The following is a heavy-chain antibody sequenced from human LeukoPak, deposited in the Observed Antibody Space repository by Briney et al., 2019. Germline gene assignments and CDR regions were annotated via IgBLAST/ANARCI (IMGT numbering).Heavy chain of an antibody. J-gene: IGHJ4*02. CDR3: ARGPPGIAAAETNFDY. CDR1: GGTFSSYT. D-gene: IGHD6-13*01. Sequence: ASVKVSCKASGGTFSSYTISWVRQAPGQGLEWMGRIIPILGIANYAQKFQGRVTITADKSTSTAYMELSSLRSEDTAVYYCARGPPGIAAAETNFDYWGQGTLVTVSS. V-gene: IGHV1-69*02. CDR2: IIPILGIA.